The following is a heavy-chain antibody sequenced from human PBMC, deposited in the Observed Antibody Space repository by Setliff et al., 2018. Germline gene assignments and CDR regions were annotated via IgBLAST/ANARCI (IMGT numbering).Heavy chain of an antibody. CDR3: ARAHSDIVVVPAAMRDAFDI. J-gene: IGHJ3*02. D-gene: IGHD2-2*01. CDR1: GGSISSGDYY. V-gene: IGHV4-30-4*08. CDR2: IYCSGST. Sequence: KTSETLSLTCTVSGGSISSGDYYWSWIRQPPGKGLEWIGYIYCSGSTYYNPSLKSRVTISVDTSKNQFSLKLSSVTAADTAVYYCARAHSDIVVVPAAMRDAFDIWGQGTMVTVSS.